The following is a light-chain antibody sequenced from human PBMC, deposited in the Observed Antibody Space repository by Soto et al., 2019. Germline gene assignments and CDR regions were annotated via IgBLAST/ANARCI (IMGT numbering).Light chain of an antibody. J-gene: IGKJ4*01. CDR1: QRISTS. CDR2: GAS. CDR3: QQSDSMPLT. V-gene: IGKV1-39*01. Sequence: DIQMTQSPSSLSAAVGDRVAITCRASQRISTSLNWYQQRPGKSPELLIYGASDLQSGAPSRFSGLGSGTAFTLILANLHPEDFAPYYSQQSDSMPLTFGGGTKVEIK.